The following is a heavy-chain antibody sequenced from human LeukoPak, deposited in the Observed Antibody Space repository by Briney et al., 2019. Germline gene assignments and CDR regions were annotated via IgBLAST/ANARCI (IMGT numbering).Heavy chain of an antibody. CDR3: ARVVWDYYGSGSYSNWFDP. V-gene: IGHV3-48*04. J-gene: IGHJ5*02. Sequence: PGGSLRLSCAASGFTFSSYSMNWVRQAPGKGLEWLSYISSSISIIYYADSVKGRFTISRDNAKNSLYLQMNSLRAEDTAVYYCARVVWDYYGSGSYSNWFDPWGQGTLVTVSS. CDR1: GFTFSSYS. D-gene: IGHD3-10*01. CDR2: ISSSISII.